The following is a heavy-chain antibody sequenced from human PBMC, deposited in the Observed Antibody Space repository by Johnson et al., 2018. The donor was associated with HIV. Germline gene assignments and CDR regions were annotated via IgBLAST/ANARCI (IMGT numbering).Heavy chain of an antibody. CDR2: ISSGGSSI. CDR3: ARPIARGASDI. J-gene: IGHJ3*02. V-gene: IGHV3-11*04. D-gene: IGHD3-10*01. Sequence: QVQLVESGGGLVKPGGSLRLSCAASGFTFSDYYMSWIRQAPGKGLEWVSYISSGGSSIYYADSVKGRFTISRDNAKNSLSLQLNSLRAEDTAVYYCARPIARGASDIWGQGTMVTVSS. CDR1: GFTFSDYY.